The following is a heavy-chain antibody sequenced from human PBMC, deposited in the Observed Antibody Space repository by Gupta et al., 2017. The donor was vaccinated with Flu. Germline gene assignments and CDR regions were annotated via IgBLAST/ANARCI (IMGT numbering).Heavy chain of an antibody. CDR2: IRSKANSYAT. CDR1: GFTFSCSA. Sequence: EVQLVESGGGLVQPGGSLKRSCAASGFTFSCSAMHRVRQASGKGPELVGRIRSKANSYATAYAASVKGRFTISRDDSKNTAYLQMNSLKTEDTAVYYCTRGYCSSTSCYTFDYWGQGTLVTVSS. CDR3: TRGYCSSTSCYTFDY. V-gene: IGHV3-73*02. D-gene: IGHD2-2*02. J-gene: IGHJ4*02.